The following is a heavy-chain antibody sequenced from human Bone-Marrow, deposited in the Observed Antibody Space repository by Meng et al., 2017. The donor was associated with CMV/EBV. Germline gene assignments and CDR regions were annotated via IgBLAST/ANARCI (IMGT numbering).Heavy chain of an antibody. D-gene: IGHD5-18*01. CDR1: GYSTSSGYY. CDR2: IYHSGST. J-gene: IGHJ6*02. CDR3: AREGPYVDTAMVYGMDG. V-gene: IGHV4-38-2*02. Sequence: SETLSLTCTVSGYSTSSGYYWGWIRQPPGKGLEWIGSIYHSGSTYYNPSLKSRVTISVDTSKNQFSLKLSSVTAADTAVYYCAREGPYVDTAMVYGMDGWGQGTTVTVSS.